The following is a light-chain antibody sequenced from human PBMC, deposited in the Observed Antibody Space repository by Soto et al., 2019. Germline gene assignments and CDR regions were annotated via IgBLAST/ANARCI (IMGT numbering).Light chain of an antibody. CDR3: QQLNSYPIT. CDR1: QGISSY. Sequence: IPLTQSPSSLSASVGDRVTITCRASQGISSYLAWYQQKPGKAPKLLIYAASTLQSGVPSRFSGSRSGTGVTLTISSQQPEDFAAYYCQQLNSYPITFGQGTRLEIK. V-gene: IGKV1-9*01. J-gene: IGKJ5*01. CDR2: AAS.